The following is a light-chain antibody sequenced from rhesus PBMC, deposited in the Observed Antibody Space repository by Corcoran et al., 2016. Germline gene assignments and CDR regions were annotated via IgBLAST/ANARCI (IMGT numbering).Light chain of an antibody. CDR2: FAS. Sequence: DIVMTQTPLSLAVTPGEPVSISCRASQSLLHSNGYTYLYWYLQKPGQSPQLLMFFASHRASGVPDRFTGSGSVSDFTLEISMVEAGYIWIYYCLQGTQLPFTFGPGTKLDIK. CDR3: LQGTQLPFT. V-gene: IGKV2-91*01. CDR1: QSLLHSNGYTY. J-gene: IGKJ3*01.